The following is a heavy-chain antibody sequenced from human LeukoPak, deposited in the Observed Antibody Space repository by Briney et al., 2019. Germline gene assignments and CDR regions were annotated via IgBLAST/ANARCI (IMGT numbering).Heavy chain of an antibody. CDR3: AELGITMIGGV. V-gene: IGHV3-48*03. J-gene: IGHJ6*04. CDR1: AFTFSSYY. CDR2: ISSSGSTI. Sequence: PGVSLRLSCAASAFTFSSYYMNWVRQAPGKGLEWVSYISSSGSTIHYADSVKGRFTISRGNAKNSLYLQMNSLRAEDTAVYYCAELGITMIGGVWGKGTTVTISS. D-gene: IGHD3-10*02.